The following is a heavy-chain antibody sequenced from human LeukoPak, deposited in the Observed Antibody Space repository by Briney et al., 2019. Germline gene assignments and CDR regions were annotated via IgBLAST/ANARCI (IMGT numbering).Heavy chain of an antibody. J-gene: IGHJ3*02. Sequence: SETLSLTCTVSGGSISSSSYYWGWIRQPPGKGLEWIGGIYYSGSTYYNPSLKSRVTISVDTSKNQFSLKLSSVTAADTAVYYCVRSYSSGWYEAFDIWGQGTMVTVSS. CDR1: GGSISSSSYY. CDR2: IYYSGST. V-gene: IGHV4-39*01. CDR3: VRSYSSGWYEAFDI. D-gene: IGHD6-19*01.